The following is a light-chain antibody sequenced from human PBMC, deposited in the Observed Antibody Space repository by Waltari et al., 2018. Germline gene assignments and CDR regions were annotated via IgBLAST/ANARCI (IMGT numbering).Light chain of an antibody. V-gene: IGKV3-15*01. CDR3: QQYTSWPRT. J-gene: IGKJ2*01. Sequence: DIVMTQSPATLSVSPGERASLSCRASQNVFGDLAWYQMKIGRAPRLLVFGVSTRATGVPARFSGSGSGTEFTLTISSLRSEDSAVYYCQQYTSWPRTFGQGTKLEI. CDR2: GVS. CDR1: QNVFGD.